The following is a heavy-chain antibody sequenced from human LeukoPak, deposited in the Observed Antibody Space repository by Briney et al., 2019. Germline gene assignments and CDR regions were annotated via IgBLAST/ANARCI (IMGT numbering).Heavy chain of an antibody. CDR3: ARDLSGSGSYYNWFDP. J-gene: IGHJ5*02. Sequence: QTGASLRLSCAASGFTFSSYAMHSVRQAPGNGLEWVAAISYDGSNKYYADSVKGRFTISRDNSKNTLYLQMNSLRAEDTAVYYCARDLSGSGSYYNWFDPWGQGTLVTVSS. CDR1: GFTFSSYA. D-gene: IGHD3-10*01. CDR2: ISYDGSNK. V-gene: IGHV3-30*04.